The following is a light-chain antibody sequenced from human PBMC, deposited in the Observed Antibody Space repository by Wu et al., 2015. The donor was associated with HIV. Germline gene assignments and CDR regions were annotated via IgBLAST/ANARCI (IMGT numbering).Light chain of an antibody. Sequence: EIMLTQSPGTLSLSPGERATLSCRASQIVSSSYLAWYQQKPGQAPRLLIYGASSRATGIPDRFSGSGSGTDFTLTISRLEPEDFALYYCQQYGSSPGSFGQGTKLEIK. CDR2: GAS. V-gene: IGKV3-20*01. CDR1: QIVSSSY. J-gene: IGKJ2*03. CDR3: QQYGSSPGS.